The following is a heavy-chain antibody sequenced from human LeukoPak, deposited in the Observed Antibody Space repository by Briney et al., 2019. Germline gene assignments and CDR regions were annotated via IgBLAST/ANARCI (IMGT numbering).Heavy chain of an antibody. D-gene: IGHD6-19*01. CDR2: IRYDGSNK. V-gene: IGHV3-30*02. CDR1: GFTFSSYG. J-gene: IGHJ4*02. Sequence: GGSLRLSCAASGFTFSSYGMHWVRQAPGKGLEWVAFIRYDGSNKYYADSVKGRFTISRDNSKNTLYLQMNSLRAEDTAVYYCAKDRTVAGTSLDYWGQGTLVTVSS. CDR3: AKDRTVAGTSLDY.